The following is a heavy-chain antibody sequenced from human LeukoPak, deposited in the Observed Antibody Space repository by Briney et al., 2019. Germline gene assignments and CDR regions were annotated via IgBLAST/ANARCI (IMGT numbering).Heavy chain of an antibody. CDR1: GFTFSSYG. V-gene: IGHV3-33*01. CDR3: ARDTSSGWYYYGMDV. D-gene: IGHD6-19*01. Sequence: RPGGSLRLSCAASGFTFSSYGMPWVRQAPGKGLEWVAVIWYDGSNKYYADSVKGRFTISRDNSKNTLYLQMNSLRAEDTAVYYCARDTSSGWYYYGMDVWGQGTTVTVSS. CDR2: IWYDGSNK. J-gene: IGHJ6*02.